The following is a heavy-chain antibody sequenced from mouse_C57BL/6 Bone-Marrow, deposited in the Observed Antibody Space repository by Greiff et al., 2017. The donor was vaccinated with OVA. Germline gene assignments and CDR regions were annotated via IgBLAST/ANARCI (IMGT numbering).Heavy chain of an antibody. CDR1: DSEVFPIAY. CDR2: ILPSIGRT. J-gene: IGHJ1*03. V-gene: IGHV15-2*01. D-gene: IGHD1-1*01. CDR3: ARLSDYYGSSHWYFDV. Sequence: QVQLQQSGSELRSPGSSVKLSCKDFDSEVFPIAYMSWVRQKPGHGFEWIGGILPSIGRTIYGEKFEDKATLDADTLSNTAYLELNSLTSEDSAIYYCARLSDYYGSSHWYFDVWGTGTTVTVSS.